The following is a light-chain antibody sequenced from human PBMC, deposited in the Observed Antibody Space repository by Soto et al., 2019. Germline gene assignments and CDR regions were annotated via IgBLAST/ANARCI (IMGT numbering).Light chain of an antibody. CDR3: QQYKNWLWT. J-gene: IGKJ1*01. V-gene: IGKV3-15*01. Sequence: EIVMTQSPATLSVSPGERATLSCRSSQSISSNLAWYQQKPGQAPRLLMFRTSSRATGFPARFSGSGSGTEFNLTISSLQSEDFGVYFCQQYKNWLWTFGQGTKVDIK. CDR2: RTS. CDR1: QSISSN.